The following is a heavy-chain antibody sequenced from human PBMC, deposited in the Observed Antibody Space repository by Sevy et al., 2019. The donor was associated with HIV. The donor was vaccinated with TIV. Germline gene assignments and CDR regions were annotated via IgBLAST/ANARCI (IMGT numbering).Heavy chain of an antibody. CDR1: GFTFSDYY. J-gene: IGHJ5*02. CDR3: ARGPYCSSTSYYFVVDP. D-gene: IGHD2-2*01. Sequence: GGSLRLSCAASGFTFSDYYMSWIRQAPGKGLEWVSYISSSGSTIYYADSVKGRFTISRDNAKNSLYLQMNSLRAEDTAVYYCARGPYCSSTSYYFVVDPWGQGTLVTVSS. CDR2: ISSSGSTI. V-gene: IGHV3-11*01.